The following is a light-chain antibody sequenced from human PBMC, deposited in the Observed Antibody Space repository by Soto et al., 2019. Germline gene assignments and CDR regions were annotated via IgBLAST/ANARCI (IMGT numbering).Light chain of an antibody. CDR2: GAS. CDR1: QSVDSY. Sequence: VLTQSPASLSLSPGERATLSCRASQSVDSYLVWYQQKPGQAPRLLIFGASSRATGIPARFSGSGSGTEFTLTISRLQSEDFAVYYCQQYNNWPPITFGQGTRLEI. J-gene: IGKJ5*01. V-gene: IGKV3D-15*01. CDR3: QQYNNWPPIT.